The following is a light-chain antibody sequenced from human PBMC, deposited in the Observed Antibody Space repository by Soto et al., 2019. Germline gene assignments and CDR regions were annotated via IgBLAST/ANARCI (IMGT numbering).Light chain of an antibody. J-gene: IGLJ1*01. CDR1: SSDVGGYNY. CDR3: SEYTSTRNPCV. V-gene: IGLV2-14*01. Sequence: QSALTQPASVAGSRGQSISISCTGTSSDVGGYNYVSWYQLHPGKAPKLIIYEVSHRPSGASNHFSGYKSGNTASLTISGPQAEDAADYYCSEYTSTRNPCVSGRRTKSPX. CDR2: EVS.